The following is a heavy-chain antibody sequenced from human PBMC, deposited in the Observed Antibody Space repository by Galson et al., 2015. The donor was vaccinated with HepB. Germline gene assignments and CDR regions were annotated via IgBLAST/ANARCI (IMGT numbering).Heavy chain of an antibody. D-gene: IGHD5/OR15-5a*01. CDR1: GYTFSTYG. V-gene: IGHV1-18*01. Sequence: SVKVSCKASGYTFSTYGISCVRQAPGQGLEWMGWISTYNGNTNYAQRFQGRSTMTTDTSTSTAYMELRSLRSDDTAVYYCARGLDFDIWGQGTMVTVSS. CDR3: ARGLDFDI. J-gene: IGHJ3*02. CDR2: ISTYNGNT.